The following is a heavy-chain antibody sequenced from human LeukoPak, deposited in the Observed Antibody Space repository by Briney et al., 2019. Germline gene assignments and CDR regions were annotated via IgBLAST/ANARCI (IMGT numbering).Heavy chain of an antibody. J-gene: IGHJ4*02. D-gene: IGHD4-17*01. Sequence: PGKSLGLSCAASGFTFSSYAMSWVRQVPGKGLEWVSVLYYGVSTFYKDSVKGRFTTSGDNFKNTVYLQMNSLRAEDTAVYYCARGRQNYGDYPYWGQGTLVTVSS. CDR1: GFTFSSYA. CDR2: LYYGVST. CDR3: ARGRQNYGDYPY. V-gene: IGHV3-53*01.